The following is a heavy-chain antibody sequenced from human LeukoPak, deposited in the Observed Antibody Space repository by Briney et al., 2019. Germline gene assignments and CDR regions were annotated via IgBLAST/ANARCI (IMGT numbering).Heavy chain of an antibody. Sequence: GGSLRLSCAASGFTFSSYSMNWVRQAPGKGLEWVSSISSSSSYIYYADSVKGRFTISRDNAKNSLYLQMNSLRAEDTAVYYCARDFMNYDYVWGSQLDAFDIWGQGTMVTVSS. CDR2: ISSSSSYI. J-gene: IGHJ3*02. CDR1: GFTFSSYS. D-gene: IGHD3-16*01. CDR3: ARDFMNYDYVWGSQLDAFDI. V-gene: IGHV3-21*01.